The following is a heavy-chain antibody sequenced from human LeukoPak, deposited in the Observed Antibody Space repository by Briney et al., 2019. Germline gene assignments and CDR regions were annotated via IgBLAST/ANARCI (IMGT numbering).Heavy chain of an antibody. CDR2: INHSGST. CDR3: ARGTVTTSSYFDY. V-gene: IGHV4-34*01. D-gene: IGHD4-11*01. CDR1: GGSFSGYY. Sequence: SETLSLTCAVYGGSFSGYYWSWIRQPPGKGLEWIGEINHSGSTNYNPSLKSRVTISVDTSKNQFSLKLSSVTAADTAVYYCARGTVTTSSYFDYWGQGTLVTVSS. J-gene: IGHJ4*02.